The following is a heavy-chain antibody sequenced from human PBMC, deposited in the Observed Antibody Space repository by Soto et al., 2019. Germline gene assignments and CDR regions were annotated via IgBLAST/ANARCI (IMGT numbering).Heavy chain of an antibody. CDR1: GYTVTNYG. J-gene: IGHJ4*02. V-gene: IGHV1-18*04. CDR3: ARCGGLYSISWPIDH. D-gene: IGHD6-13*01. Sequence: QVQLVQSGAEVKKPGASVKVSCKASGYTVTNYGITWVRQAPGQGLEWMGWTGLYNGNTNYAQKFKGRATMTTDTSTSTAYMELMSIGSDDTAVYYGARCGGLYSISWPIDHWGQGTLVTVSS. CDR2: TGLYNGNT.